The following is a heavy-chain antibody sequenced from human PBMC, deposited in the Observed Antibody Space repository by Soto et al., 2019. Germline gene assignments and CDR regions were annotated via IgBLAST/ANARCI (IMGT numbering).Heavy chain of an antibody. CDR1: GYSLTDYG. V-gene: IGHV1-18*04. CDR2: ISGYTGNT. Sequence: QVQLVQSGAEVKKPGASVKVSCKASGYSLTDYGISWVRQAPGQGLEWMGWISGYTGNTNYAQKLQGRVTMTTDTSTNTAYMELRSLRSDDTGVYYCARERDLWFDPGGQGTLVTVAS. CDR3: ARERDLWFDP. J-gene: IGHJ5*02.